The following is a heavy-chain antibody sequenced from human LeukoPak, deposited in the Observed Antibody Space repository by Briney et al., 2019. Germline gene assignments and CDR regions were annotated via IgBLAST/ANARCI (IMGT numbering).Heavy chain of an antibody. V-gene: IGHV1-2*02. CDR2: INPNSGGT. D-gene: IGHD4-17*01. CDR3: ARDVAIRSVNYFDY. CDR1: GYTFTGYY. J-gene: IGHJ4*02. Sequence: ASVKVSCKASGYTFTGYYMHWVRQAPGQGLEWMGWINPNSGGTNYAQKFQGRVTMTRDTSISTASMELSRLRSDDTAVYYCARDVAIRSVNYFDYWGQGTLVTVSS.